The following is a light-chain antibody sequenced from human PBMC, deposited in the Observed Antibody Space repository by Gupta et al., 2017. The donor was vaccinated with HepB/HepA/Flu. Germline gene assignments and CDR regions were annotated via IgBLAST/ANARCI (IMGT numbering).Light chain of an antibody. V-gene: IGKV1-5*03. CDR3: QDENTTSDT. Sequence: DIQMTQSPSTLSASVGDRVTITCRASQSINNWLAWYQQKPGKAPKLLIYKASTLESGVPSRFSGSGSGTEFTLSISSLQPDDFATYYCQDENTTSDTFDQGTKVEI. CDR1: QSINNW. J-gene: IGKJ1*01. CDR2: KAS.